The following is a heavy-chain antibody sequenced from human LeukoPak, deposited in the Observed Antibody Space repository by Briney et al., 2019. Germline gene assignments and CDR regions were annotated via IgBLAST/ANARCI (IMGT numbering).Heavy chain of an antibody. D-gene: IGHD3-22*01. Sequence: SPGGSLRLSCAASGFTFGSYSMNWVRQAPGKGLEWVSSISSSSSYIYYADSVKGRFTISRDNAKNSLYLQMNSLRAEDTAVYYCARQRGYYDSSGYYDDYWGQGTLVTVSS. J-gene: IGHJ4*02. CDR1: GFTFGSYS. CDR2: ISSSSSYI. V-gene: IGHV3-21*01. CDR3: ARQRGYYDSSGYYDDY.